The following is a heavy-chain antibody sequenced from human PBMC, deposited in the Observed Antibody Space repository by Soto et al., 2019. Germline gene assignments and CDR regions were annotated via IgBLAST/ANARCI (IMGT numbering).Heavy chain of an antibody. CDR1: GDSMNNYY. V-gene: IGHV4-59*01. CDR3: ARGYTSNWFRLDS. Sequence: PSETLSLTCSVSGDSMNNYYWSWIRQLPGQGLEYIGYVYSSGSTSYNPSLRSRLTIYQDTSKTQFSLTLTSVTAADTAVYYCARGYTSNWFRLDSWGQGILVTVSS. CDR2: VYSSGST. D-gene: IGHD6-13*01. J-gene: IGHJ4*02.